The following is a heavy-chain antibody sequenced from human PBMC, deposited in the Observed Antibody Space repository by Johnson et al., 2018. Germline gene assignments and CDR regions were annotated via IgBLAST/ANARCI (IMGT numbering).Heavy chain of an antibody. CDR2: ISWNSGIL. D-gene: IGHD3-9*01. Sequence: VQLVQSGGGLVKPGTSLRLSCAASGFPFDEYGMHWVRQAPGKGLEWVSGISWNSGILGYADYVKGRFTISRDNARNSLYLQINSLRVEEKALYYGAKDGKTGRYYYQYVDVWGKGTMVTVSS. J-gene: IGHJ6*03. V-gene: IGHV3-9*01. CDR3: AKDGKTGRYYYQYVDV. CDR1: GFPFDEYG.